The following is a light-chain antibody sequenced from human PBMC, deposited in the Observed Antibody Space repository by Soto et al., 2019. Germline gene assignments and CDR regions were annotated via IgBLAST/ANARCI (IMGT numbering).Light chain of an antibody. J-gene: IGLJ3*02. CDR3: AAWDDSVNGV. CDR1: SSNIGSNT. CDR2: SND. V-gene: IGLV1-44*01. Sequence: QSVLTQPPSASGTPGQRVTISCSGSSSNIGSNTVNWYQQLPGTAPKLLIYSNDQRPSGVPDRFSGSKSGTSASLAISGLQSEHEADYYCAAWDDSVNGVFGGGTKLTVL.